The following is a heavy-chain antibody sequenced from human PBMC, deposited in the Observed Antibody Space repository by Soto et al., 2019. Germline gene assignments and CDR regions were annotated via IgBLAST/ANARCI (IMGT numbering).Heavy chain of an antibody. CDR2: ISYSGNA. CDR3: ARGKKKWLVSWFDP. D-gene: IGHD6-19*01. CDR1: GDSISSRSYY. V-gene: IGHV4-39*07. J-gene: IGHJ5*02. Sequence: PSETLSLTCTVSGDSISSRSYYWGWIRQPPGKGLEWIGSISYSGNAYYNPSLKSRVTISVDTSKNQFSLKLSSVTAADTAVYYCARGKKKWLVSWFDPWGQGTLVTVS.